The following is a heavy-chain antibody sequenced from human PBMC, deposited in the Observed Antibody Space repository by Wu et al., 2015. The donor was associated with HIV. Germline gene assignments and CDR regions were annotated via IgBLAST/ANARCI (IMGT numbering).Heavy chain of an antibody. Sequence: QVQLVQSGTVVQKPGTSVRVSCKISGYRFTSFNINWIRQVHGRGLEWMGWMDPKSGSAAFGRNFQGRVSMTRNNSISTAYMDLSRVTSDDTAIYYCARVGVLRTSAQLLEYFQHWGQGTRVVVSS. V-gene: IGHV1-8*02. J-gene: IGHJ1*01. D-gene: IGHD5-24*01. CDR2: MDPKSGSA. CDR1: GYRFTSFN. CDR3: ARVGVLRTSAQLLEYFQH.